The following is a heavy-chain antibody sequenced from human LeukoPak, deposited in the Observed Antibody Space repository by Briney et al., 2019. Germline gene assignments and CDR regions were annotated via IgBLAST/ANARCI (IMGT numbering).Heavy chain of an antibody. Sequence: SETLSLTCAVYGGSFSGYYWSWIRQPPGKGLEWIGEINHSGSTNYNPSLKSRVTISVDTSKNQFSLKLSSVIAADTAVYYCARPPNRFLYGSSWFNYWGQGTLVTVSS. J-gene: IGHJ4*02. CDR3: ARPPNRFLYGSSWFNY. CDR2: INHSGST. V-gene: IGHV4-34*01. D-gene: IGHD6-13*01. CDR1: GGSFSGYY.